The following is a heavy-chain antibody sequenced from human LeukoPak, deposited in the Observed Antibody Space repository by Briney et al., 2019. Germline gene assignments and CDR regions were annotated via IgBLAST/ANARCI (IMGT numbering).Heavy chain of an antibody. D-gene: IGHD1-26*01. CDR1: GFTFSSYW. V-gene: IGHV3-74*01. CDR2: INSDGSIT. CDR3: ARDRNTGSSYENLFEY. J-gene: IGHJ4*02. Sequence: GGSLRLSCVASGFTFSSYWMHWVRQAPGKGLVWVSRINSDGSITSYADSVKGRFTISRDNAKNTLYLQMNSLRAEDTSVYYCARDRNTGSSYENLFEYWGQGSLVSVSS.